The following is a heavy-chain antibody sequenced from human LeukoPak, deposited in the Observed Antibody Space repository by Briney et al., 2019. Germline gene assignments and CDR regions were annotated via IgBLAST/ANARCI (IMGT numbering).Heavy chain of an antibody. CDR3: AKESRTTVTTSWFDP. CDR1: GFTFSSYA. V-gene: IGHV3-30*02. CDR2: IRYDGSNK. J-gene: IGHJ5*02. Sequence: SGGSLRLSCAASGFTFSSYAMHWVRQAPGKGLEWVAFIRYDGSNKYYADSVKGRFTISRDNSKNTLYLQMNSLRAEDTAVYYCAKESRTTVTTSWFDPGAREPWSPSPQ. D-gene: IGHD4-11*01.